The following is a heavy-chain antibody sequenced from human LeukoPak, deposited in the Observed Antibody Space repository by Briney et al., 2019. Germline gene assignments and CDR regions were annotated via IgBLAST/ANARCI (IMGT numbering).Heavy chain of an antibody. D-gene: IGHD1-14*01. J-gene: IGHJ3*02. CDR2: IWYDGSNK. V-gene: IGHV3-33*01. CDR1: GFTFSNYG. CDR3: ARHEPGWRGAFDI. Sequence: GRSLRLSCAASGFTFSNYGMHWVRQAPGKGLEWVAVIWYDGSNKYYADSVKGRFTISRDNSKNTLYLQMNSLRAEDTAVYYCARHEPGWRGAFDIWGQGTMVTVSS.